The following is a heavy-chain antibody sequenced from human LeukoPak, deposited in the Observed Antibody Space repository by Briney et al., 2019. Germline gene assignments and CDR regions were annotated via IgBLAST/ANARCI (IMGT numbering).Heavy chain of an antibody. CDR1: GGSISSGGYS. D-gene: IGHD3-22*01. V-gene: IGHV4-30-4*07. Sequence: PSQTLSHTCAVSGGSISSGGYSWSWIRQPPGKGLEWIGYIYYSGSTYYNPSLKSRVTISVDTSKNQFSLKLSSVTAADTAVYYCARVGSGYYNDFDIWGQGTVVTVSS. J-gene: IGHJ3*02. CDR2: IYYSGST. CDR3: ARVGSGYYNDFDI.